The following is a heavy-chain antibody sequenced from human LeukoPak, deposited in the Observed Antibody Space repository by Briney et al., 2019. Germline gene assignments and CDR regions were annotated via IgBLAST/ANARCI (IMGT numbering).Heavy chain of an antibody. CDR3: ARDPNQYEAVHPFDY. CDR1: GYSFTGQD. Sequence: ASVKVSCKASGYSFTGQDIHWVRQAPGQGLEWMGWISTYNGNTKYSQKLQGRVTMTTDTSTTTVYMELRSLRSDDTAVYYCARDPNQYEAVHPFDYWGQGTLVTVSS. CDR2: ISTYNGNT. D-gene: IGHD2-8*01. V-gene: IGHV1-18*01. J-gene: IGHJ4*02.